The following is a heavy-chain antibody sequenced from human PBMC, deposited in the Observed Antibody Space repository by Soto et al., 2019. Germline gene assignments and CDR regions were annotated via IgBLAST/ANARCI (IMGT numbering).Heavy chain of an antibody. D-gene: IGHD3-22*01. Sequence: SVRVSCKASGGTFSSYAISWVREAPGQGLEWMGGIIPIFGTANYAQKFQGRVTITADESTSTAYMELSSLRSEDTAVYYCARDSMHYYDSSGYYVNAFDIWGQGTMVTVSS. V-gene: IGHV1-69*13. CDR1: GGTFSSYA. CDR2: IIPIFGTA. CDR3: ARDSMHYYDSSGYYVNAFDI. J-gene: IGHJ3*02.